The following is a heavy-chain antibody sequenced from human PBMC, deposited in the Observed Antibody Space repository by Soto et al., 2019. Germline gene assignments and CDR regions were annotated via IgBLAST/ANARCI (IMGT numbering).Heavy chain of an antibody. CDR3: VRDLAHGYTDNV. CDR2: IYDSGVT. J-gene: IGHJ3*01. CDR1: GAVVTSGENY. V-gene: IGHV4-30-4*08. Sequence: SETLSLTCSVSGAVVTSGENYWSWVRQPPGKGLEWLGYIYDSGVTSYTPALKSRVTLSLDRPNNQVSLKLRSVTAADTAVYFCVRDLAHGYTDNVWGQGTLVTVSS. D-gene: IGHD5-18*01.